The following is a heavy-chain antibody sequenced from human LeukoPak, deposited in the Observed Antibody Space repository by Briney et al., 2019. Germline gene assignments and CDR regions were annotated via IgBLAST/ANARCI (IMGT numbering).Heavy chain of an antibody. CDR1: GGSISSGSYY. CDR2: INHSGST. V-gene: IGHV4-61*09. Sequence: SQTLSLTCTVSGGSISSGSYYWSWIRQPAGKGLEWIGEINHSGSTNYNPSLKSRVTISVDTSKNQFSLKLSSVTAADTAVYYCASDYGGNSGAFDIWGQGTMVTVSS. CDR3: ASDYGGNSGAFDI. J-gene: IGHJ3*02. D-gene: IGHD4-23*01.